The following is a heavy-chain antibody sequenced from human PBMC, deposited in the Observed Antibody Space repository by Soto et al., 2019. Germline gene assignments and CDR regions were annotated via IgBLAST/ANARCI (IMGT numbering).Heavy chain of an antibody. CDR3: ARGKGMEENYYYYGMDV. Sequence: GASVKVSCKASGYTFSTYALHWVRQAPGQGLEGMGWINGGNGHTRYSQKFKDRVTISRDTPASTAYMELSGLRSEDTAVYYCARGKGMEENYYYYGMDVWGQGTTVTVSS. CDR2: INGGNGHT. J-gene: IGHJ6*02. V-gene: IGHV1-3*01. CDR1: GYTFSTYA. D-gene: IGHD1-1*01.